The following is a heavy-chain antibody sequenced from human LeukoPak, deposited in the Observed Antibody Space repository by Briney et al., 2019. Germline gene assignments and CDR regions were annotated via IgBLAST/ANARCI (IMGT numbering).Heavy chain of an antibody. J-gene: IGHJ4*02. CDR3: ARHGPVLLWFGTTQDYYFDY. V-gene: IGHV4-59*08. CDR1: GGSISSYY. Sequence: SETLSLTCTASGGSISSYYWSWIRQPPGKGLEWIGYIYYSGSTNYNPSLKSRVTISVDTSKNQFSLKLSSVTAADTAVYYCARHGPVLLWFGTTQDYYFDYWGQGTLVTVSS. D-gene: IGHD3-10*01. CDR2: IYYSGST.